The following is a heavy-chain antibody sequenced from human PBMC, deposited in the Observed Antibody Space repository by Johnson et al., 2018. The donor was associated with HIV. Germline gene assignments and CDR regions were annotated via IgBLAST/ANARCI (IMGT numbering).Heavy chain of an antibody. V-gene: IGHV3-72*01. D-gene: IGHD1-26*01. CDR1: GFTFSDHY. CDR2: SRNKANSYTT. J-gene: IGHJ3*02. CDR3: AREPEGWAFDI. Sequence: VQLVESGGGLVQPGGSLRLSCAASGFTFSDHYMDWVRHAPGKGLEWVGRSRNKANSYTTEYAASVKGRFTISRDDSKNSLYLQMNSLKTEDTAVYYCAREPEGWAFDIWGQGTMVTVSS.